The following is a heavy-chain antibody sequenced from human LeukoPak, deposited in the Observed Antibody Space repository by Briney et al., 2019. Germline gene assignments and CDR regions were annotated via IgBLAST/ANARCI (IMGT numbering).Heavy chain of an antibody. D-gene: IGHD3-22*01. J-gene: IGHJ3*02. CDR1: GGSISSGGYY. CDR3: ARDEKDYYDSSGYFYWDAFDI. V-gene: IGHV4-30-2*01. CDR2: IYHSGST. Sequence: PSETLSLTCTVSGGSISSGGYYWSWIRQPPGKGLEWIGYIYHSGSTYYNPSLKSRVTISVDRSKNQFSLKLSSVTAADTAVYYCARDEKDYYDSSGYFYWDAFDIWGQGTMVTVSS.